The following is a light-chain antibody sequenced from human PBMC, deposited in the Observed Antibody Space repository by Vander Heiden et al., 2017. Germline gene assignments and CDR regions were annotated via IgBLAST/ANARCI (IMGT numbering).Light chain of an antibody. J-gene: IGKJ1*01. CDR1: QSVSSSY. Sequence: EIVLTQSPGTLSLSPGERATLSCRASQSVSSSYLAWYQQKPGQAPRLLIYGASSRATGIPDRFSGSGSGTDFTLTISRLEPEDFAVYYCQQYACSPTWTFGQGTKVEIK. V-gene: IGKV3-20*01. CDR2: GAS. CDR3: QQYACSPTWT.